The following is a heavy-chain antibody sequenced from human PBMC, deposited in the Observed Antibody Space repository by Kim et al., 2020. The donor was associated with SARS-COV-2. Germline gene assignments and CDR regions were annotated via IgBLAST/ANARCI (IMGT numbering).Heavy chain of an antibody. CDR3: AKYSSSKDWYFDL. V-gene: IGHV4-31*02. D-gene: IGHD6-13*01. J-gene: IGHJ2*01. Sequence: YNPSLKSRVTISVDTSKNQFSLKLSSVTAADTAVYYCAKYSSSKDWYFDLWGRGTLVTVSS.